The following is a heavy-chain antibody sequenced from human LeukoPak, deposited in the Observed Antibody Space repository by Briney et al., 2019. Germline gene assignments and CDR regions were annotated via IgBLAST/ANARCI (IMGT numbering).Heavy chain of an antibody. V-gene: IGHV3-23*01. CDR3: AYGTSSLNYDAFDI. D-gene: IGHD6-19*01. J-gene: IGHJ3*02. CDR2: ISFIIST. CDR1: GFNFSSFG. Sequence: PGGSLRLSCAASGFNFSSFGVNWFRQGPGKGLEWVSGISFIISTWSADSVKGRFTISRDNSKNTVYLQMNSLRDDDTAVYYCAYGTSSLNYDAFDIWGQGTLVTVSS.